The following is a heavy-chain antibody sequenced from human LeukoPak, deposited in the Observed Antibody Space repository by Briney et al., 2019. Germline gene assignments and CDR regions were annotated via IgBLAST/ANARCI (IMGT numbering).Heavy chain of an antibody. V-gene: IGHV1-3*01. J-gene: IGHJ4*01. CDR1: GYTFTTYA. Sequence: ASVKVSCKASGYTFTTYAMHWVRQAPGQRLEWMGWIDAGNGKTKYSQKFQGRVTFTTDTSASTAYMELSGLSSEDRAVYYCARVGSSSYGFGYRGHATLLTASS. CDR3: ARVGSSSYGFGY. CDR2: IDAGNGKT. D-gene: IGHD5-18*01.